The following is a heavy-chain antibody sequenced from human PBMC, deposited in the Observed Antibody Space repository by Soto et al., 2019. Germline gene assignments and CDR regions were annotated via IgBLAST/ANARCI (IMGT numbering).Heavy chain of an antibody. Sequence: GGSLRLSCAASGFTFSSYGMHWVRQAPGKGLEWVAVIWYDGSNKYYADSVKGRFTISRDNSKNTLYLQMNSLRAEDTAVYYCARDGVPAAMPDYYYYGMDVWGQGTTVTVSS. V-gene: IGHV3-33*01. CDR3: ARDGVPAAMPDYYYYGMDV. CDR2: IWYDGSNK. D-gene: IGHD2-2*01. J-gene: IGHJ6*02. CDR1: GFTFSSYG.